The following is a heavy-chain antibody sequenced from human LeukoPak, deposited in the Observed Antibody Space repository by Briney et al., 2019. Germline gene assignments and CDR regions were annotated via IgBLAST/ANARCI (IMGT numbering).Heavy chain of an antibody. CDR2: ISASGGST. CDR3: ARDGLVEIFGVVTYNWFDP. V-gene: IGHV3-23*01. CDR1: GFTFSSSA. J-gene: IGHJ5*02. Sequence: GGSLRLSCAASGFTFSSSAMSWVRQVPGKGLEWVSGISASGGSTSYADSVRGRFTISRDNSKNTLYLQMNSLRAEDTAVYYCARDGLVEIFGVVTYNWFDPWGQGTLVTVSS. D-gene: IGHD3-3*01.